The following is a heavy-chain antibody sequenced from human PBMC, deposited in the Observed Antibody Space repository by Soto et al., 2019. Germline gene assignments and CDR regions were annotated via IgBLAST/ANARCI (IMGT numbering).Heavy chain of an antibody. CDR3: ARETGSGWYGAFDI. Sequence: SETQSLTSPVSGGSISSYYWSWIRQPPGKGLEWIGYIYYSGSTNYNPSLKSRVTISVDTSKNQFSLKLSSVTAADTAVYYCARETGSGWYGAFDIWGQGTMVTVSS. V-gene: IGHV4-59*01. CDR2: IYYSGST. J-gene: IGHJ3*02. D-gene: IGHD6-19*01. CDR1: GGSISSYY.